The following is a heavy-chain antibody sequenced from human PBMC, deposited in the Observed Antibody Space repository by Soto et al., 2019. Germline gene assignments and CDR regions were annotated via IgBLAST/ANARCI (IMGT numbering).Heavy chain of an antibody. J-gene: IGHJ3*02. CDR1: GGSFSGYY. V-gene: IGHV4-34*01. CDR2: INHSGST. D-gene: IGHD4-17*01. Sequence: ASETLSLTCAVYGGSFSGYYWSWIRQPPGKGLEWIGEINHSGSTNYNPSLKSRVTISVDTSKNQFSLKLSSVTAADTAVYYCARVLRGGYGDYPRGAFDIWGQGTMVTVSS. CDR3: ARVLRGGYGDYPRGAFDI.